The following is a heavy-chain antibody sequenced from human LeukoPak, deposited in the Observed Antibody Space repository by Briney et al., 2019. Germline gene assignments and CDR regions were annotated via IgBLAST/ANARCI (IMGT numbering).Heavy chain of an antibody. CDR1: GHSFTSYW. CDR2: IDPSDSYT. J-gene: IGHJ6*02. V-gene: IGHV5-10-1*01. D-gene: IGHD3-10*01. Sequence: GESLKISCKDSGHSFTSYWISWVRQMPGKGLEWMGRIDPSDSYTNYSPSFQGHVTISVDKSISTAHLQWSSLKASDSAMYYCARRGYYYYGMDVWGQGTTVTVSS. CDR3: ARRGYYYYGMDV.